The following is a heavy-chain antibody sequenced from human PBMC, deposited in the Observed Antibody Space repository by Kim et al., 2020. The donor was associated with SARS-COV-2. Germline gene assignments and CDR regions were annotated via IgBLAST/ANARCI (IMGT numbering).Heavy chain of an antibody. Sequence: GRGGSTYDADSVKGRFTISRDNSKNTLYLQMNSLRAEDTAVYYCAKRLDYWGQGTLVTVSS. CDR3: AKRLDY. CDR2: GRGGST. J-gene: IGHJ4*02. V-gene: IGHV3-23*01.